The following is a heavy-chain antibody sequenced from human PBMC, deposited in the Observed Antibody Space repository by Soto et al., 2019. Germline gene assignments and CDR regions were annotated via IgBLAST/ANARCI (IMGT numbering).Heavy chain of an antibody. D-gene: IGHD6-13*01. J-gene: IGHJ4*02. CDR1: GFTFSTYG. V-gene: IGHV3-30*18. CDR3: AKEMQQLAFDY. Sequence: QVQLVESGGGVVQPGRSLRLSCAASGFTFSTYGMHWVRQAPGKGLEWVAVISYDGSNKYYADSVKGRFTNSRDNSKNTLYLQVNSLRAEDTAVYYCAKEMQQLAFDYWCQGTLVTVSS. CDR2: ISYDGSNK.